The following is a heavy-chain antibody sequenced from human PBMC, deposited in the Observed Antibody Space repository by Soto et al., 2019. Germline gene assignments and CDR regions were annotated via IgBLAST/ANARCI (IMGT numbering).Heavy chain of an antibody. CDR2: ISFEGSNK. CDR3: ARDLRFVDLHYYFDS. Sequence: GGSLRLSCAASRFNFSEYAMHWVRQSPGKGLEWLAIISFEGSNKYSANSVKGRFTISRDNVRSTLFLMMNNLKSEDTAVYYCARDLRFVDLHYYFDSWGQGTLVTVSS. D-gene: IGHD3-10*01. CDR1: RFNFSEYA. J-gene: IGHJ4*02. V-gene: IGHV3-30*03.